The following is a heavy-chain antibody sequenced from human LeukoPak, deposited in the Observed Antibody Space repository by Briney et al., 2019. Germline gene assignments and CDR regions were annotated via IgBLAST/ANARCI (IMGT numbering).Heavy chain of an antibody. Sequence: GRSLRLSCAASGFTFSSYAMHWVRQAPGKGLEWVAVISYDGSNKYYADSVKGRFTISRDNSKNTLYLQMNSLRAEDTAVYYCARPLVVVTYYGMDVWGQGTTVTVSS. V-gene: IGHV3-30-3*01. CDR2: ISYDGSNK. D-gene: IGHD2-15*01. CDR3: ARPLVVVTYYGMDV. CDR1: GFTFSSYA. J-gene: IGHJ6*02.